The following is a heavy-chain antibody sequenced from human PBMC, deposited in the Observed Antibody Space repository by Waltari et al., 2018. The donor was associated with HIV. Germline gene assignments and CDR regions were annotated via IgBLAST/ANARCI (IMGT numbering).Heavy chain of an antibody. D-gene: IGHD1-26*01. CDR1: GYTFAAYY. J-gene: IGHJ4*02. V-gene: IGHV1-2*04. CDR3: ARAESTTWANFDF. Sequence: QVQLVQSGSEVKNSGASVRVSCHTSGYTFAAYYIYWMRQSPGEGLGWLGWINPTDGDSGYAQKFQGWLSVTRDTSTGTVYMSLSRLRSDDTATYYCARAESTTWANFDFWGQGTLVSVSS. CDR2: INPTDGDS.